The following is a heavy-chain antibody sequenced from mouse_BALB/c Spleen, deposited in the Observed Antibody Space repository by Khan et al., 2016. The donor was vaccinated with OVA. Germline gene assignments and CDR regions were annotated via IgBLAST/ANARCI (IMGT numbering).Heavy chain of an antibody. Sequence: EVQLQESGPGLVKPSQSLSFTCFVTGYSITSGYYWNWIRQFPGNKLEWMGYISYDGSNNYNPSLKNRISITRDTSKNQFFLKLNSVTTEDTATYCSANGDGDYAWFASWGQGTLVTVSA. J-gene: IGHJ3*01. CDR2: ISYDGSN. V-gene: IGHV3-6*02. CDR1: GYSITSGYY. D-gene: IGHD2-13*01. CDR3: ANGDGDYAWFAS.